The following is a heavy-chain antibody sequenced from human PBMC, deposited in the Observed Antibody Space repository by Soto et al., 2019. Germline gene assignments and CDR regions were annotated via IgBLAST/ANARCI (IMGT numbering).Heavy chain of an antibody. CDR2: IIPIFGTA. J-gene: IGHJ5*02. CDR1: GGTFSSYA. D-gene: IGHD6-6*01. Sequence: GASVKVSCKASGGTFSSYAISWVRQAPGQGLEWMGGIIPIFGTANYAQKFQGRVTITADKSTSTAYMELSSLRSEDTAVYYCAREYSSSVRSDRSNWFDPWGQGTQVTVSS. CDR3: AREYSSSVRSDRSNWFDP. V-gene: IGHV1-69*06.